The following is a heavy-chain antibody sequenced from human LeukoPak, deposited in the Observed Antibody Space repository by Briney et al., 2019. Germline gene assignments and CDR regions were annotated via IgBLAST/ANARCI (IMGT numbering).Heavy chain of an antibody. CDR3: ARHGSVRSPLGP. Sequence: PSETQSLTCTVSGGSISSYYWSWIRQPPGKGLEWIGYIYATGSTNYNPSLKSRVTISVDTSKNQFSLNLRSVTAADTAVYYCARHGSVRSPLGPWGQGTLVTVSS. J-gene: IGHJ5*02. CDR1: GGSISSYY. D-gene: IGHD3-10*01. CDR2: IYATGST. V-gene: IGHV4-4*09.